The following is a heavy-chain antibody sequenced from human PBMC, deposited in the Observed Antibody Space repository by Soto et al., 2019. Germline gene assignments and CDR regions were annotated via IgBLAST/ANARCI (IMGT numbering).Heavy chain of an antibody. Sequence: ASVKVSCKASGYTFTSYGISCVRQAPGQGLEWMGWISAYNGNTNYAQKLQGRVTMTTDTSTSTAYMELRSLRSDDTAVYYCARADTAMVTAPYYYYGMDVWGQGTTVTVSS. D-gene: IGHD5-18*01. CDR3: ARADTAMVTAPYYYYGMDV. V-gene: IGHV1-18*04. J-gene: IGHJ6*02. CDR1: GYTFTSYG. CDR2: ISAYNGNT.